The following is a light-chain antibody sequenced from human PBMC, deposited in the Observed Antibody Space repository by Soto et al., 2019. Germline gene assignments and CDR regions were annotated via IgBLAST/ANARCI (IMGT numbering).Light chain of an antibody. CDR3: QKYNSVPWT. Sequence: DIQMTQSPSSLSASVGDRVTITCRASQDINTYLAWFQQRLGKVPKLLIYAASTLQSGVPSRFRGSGSGTDFTLTISSLQPEDVATYYCQKYNSVPWTFGQGTKVEIK. CDR2: AAS. V-gene: IGKV1-27*01. CDR1: QDINTY. J-gene: IGKJ1*01.